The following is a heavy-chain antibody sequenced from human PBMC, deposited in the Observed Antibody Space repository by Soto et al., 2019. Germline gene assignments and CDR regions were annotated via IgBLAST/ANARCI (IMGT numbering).Heavy chain of an antibody. CDR1: GFTFSSYA. J-gene: IGHJ6*03. D-gene: IGHD4-17*01. CDR3: AANYGDYDYYYMDV. V-gene: IGHV3-23*01. CDR2: ISGSGGST. Sequence: PGGSLRLSCAASGFTFSSYAMSWVRQAPGKGLEWVSAISGSGGSTYYADSVKGRFTFSRDNSKNTLYLQMNSLRAEDTAVYYCAANYGDYDYYYMDVWGKGTTVTVSS.